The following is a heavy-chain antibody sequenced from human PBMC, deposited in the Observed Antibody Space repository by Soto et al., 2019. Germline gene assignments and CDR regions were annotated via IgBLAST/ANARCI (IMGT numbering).Heavy chain of an antibody. CDR3: ARVLTTVTESWFDP. CDR2: IYHSGST. J-gene: IGHJ5*02. Sequence: SETLSLTCAVSGYSISSGYYWGWIRRPPGKGLEWIGSIYHSGSTYYNPSLKSRVTISVDTSKNQFSLKLSSVTAADTAVYYCARVLTTVTESWFDPWGQGTLVTVSS. CDR1: GYSISSGYY. D-gene: IGHD4-17*01. V-gene: IGHV4-38-2*01.